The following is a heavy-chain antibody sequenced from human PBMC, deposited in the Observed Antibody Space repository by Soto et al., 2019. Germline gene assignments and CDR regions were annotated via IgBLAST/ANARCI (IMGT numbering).Heavy chain of an antibody. CDR3: ARGEVIQSISYFYYGMDV. D-gene: IGHD3-16*02. J-gene: IGHJ6*02. CDR2: ISAYNGNT. Sequence: ASVKVSCKASGYTFTSYGISWVRQAPGQGLEWMGWISAYNGNTSYAQKLQGRVTMTTDTSTSTAYMELRSLRSDDTAVYYCARGEVIQSISYFYYGMDVWGQGXTVTVYS. CDR1: GYTFTSYG. V-gene: IGHV1-18*01.